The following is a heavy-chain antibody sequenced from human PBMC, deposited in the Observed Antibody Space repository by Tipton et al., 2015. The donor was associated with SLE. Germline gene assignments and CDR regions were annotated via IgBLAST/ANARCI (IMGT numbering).Heavy chain of an antibody. CDR1: GFTFSHYG. CDR2: IWYDGSNE. D-gene: IGHD3-9*01. CDR3: ARDSPVLTGNDY. Sequence: QLVQSGGGVVQPGRSLRLSCAASGFTFSHYGMHWVRQAPGKGLEWVAVIWYDGSNEYYTDSVKGRFTISRDNAKNSLYLQMNSLRAEDTAVYYCARDSPVLTGNDYWGQGTLVTVSS. V-gene: IGHV3-33*08. J-gene: IGHJ4*02.